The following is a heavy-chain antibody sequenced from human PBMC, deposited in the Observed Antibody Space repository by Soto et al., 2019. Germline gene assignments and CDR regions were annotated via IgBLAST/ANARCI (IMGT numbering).Heavy chain of an antibody. Sequence: QVQLQESGPGLLKPSQTLSLTCTVSGGPISSGGYYWSWIRQHPGKGLEWIGYIYYSGSTYYNPSLKRRVSISIDTSKNQFSLKLSSVTAAETAVYYCAGVRGINVFDYWGQGTLVTVSS. D-gene: IGHD3-10*01. CDR2: IYYSGST. V-gene: IGHV4-31*03. CDR1: GGPISSGGYY. J-gene: IGHJ4*02. CDR3: AGVRGINVFDY.